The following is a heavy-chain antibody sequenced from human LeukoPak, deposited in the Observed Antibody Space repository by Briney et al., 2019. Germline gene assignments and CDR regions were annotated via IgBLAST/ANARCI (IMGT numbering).Heavy chain of an antibody. J-gene: IGHJ4*02. CDR3: ARDRSVITFGGVIPTYYFDY. CDR1: GGSISSGGYY. D-gene: IGHD3-16*02. Sequence: PSETLSLTCTVSGGSISSGGYYWSWIRQHPGKGLEWIGYIYYSGGTYYNPSLKSRVTISVDTSKNQFSLKLSSVTAADTAVYYCARDRSVITFGGVIPTYYFDYWGQGTLVTVSS. V-gene: IGHV4-31*03. CDR2: IYYSGGT.